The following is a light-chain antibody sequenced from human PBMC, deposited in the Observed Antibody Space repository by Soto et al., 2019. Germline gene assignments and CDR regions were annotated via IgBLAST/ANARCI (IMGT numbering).Light chain of an antibody. V-gene: IGKV3-15*01. CDR3: QQYNNWST. CDR2: GAS. Sequence: EIVMTQSPATLSESPGERVTLSCRASQSVSSKLAWYQQKPGQAPRLLIYGASTRATGIPARFSGSGSGTEFTLTISSLQSEDFALYYCQQYNNWSTFGQGTRLEIK. J-gene: IGKJ5*01. CDR1: QSVSSK.